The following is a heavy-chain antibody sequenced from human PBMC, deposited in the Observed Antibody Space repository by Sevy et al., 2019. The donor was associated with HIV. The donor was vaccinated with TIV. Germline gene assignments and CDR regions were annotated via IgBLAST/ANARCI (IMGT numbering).Heavy chain of an antibody. CDR1: GYTFTSYA. CDR2: MNAGNGNT. Sequence: ASVKVSCKASGYTFTSYAMHWVRQAPGQRLEWMGWMNAGNGNTKYSQKFQGRVTITRDTSASTAYMELSSLRSEDTAVYYCARGRGYSYGHEGNWFDPWGQGTLVTVSS. J-gene: IGHJ5*02. D-gene: IGHD5-18*01. V-gene: IGHV1-3*01. CDR3: ARGRGYSYGHEGNWFDP.